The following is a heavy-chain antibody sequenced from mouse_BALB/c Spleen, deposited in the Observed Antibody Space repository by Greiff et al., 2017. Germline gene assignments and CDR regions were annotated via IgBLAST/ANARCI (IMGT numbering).Heavy chain of an antibody. CDR2: ISSGGSYT. CDR3: TRAYDFSYAMDY. J-gene: IGHJ4*01. CDR1: GFTFSSYT. Sequence: EVHLVESGGGLVKPGGSLKLSCAASGFTFSSYTMSWVRQTPEKRLEWVATISSGGSYTYYPDSVKGRFTISRDNAKNTLYLQMSSLKSEDTAMYYCTRAYDFSYAMDYWGQGTSVTVSS. V-gene: IGHV5-6-4*01. D-gene: IGHD2-4*01.